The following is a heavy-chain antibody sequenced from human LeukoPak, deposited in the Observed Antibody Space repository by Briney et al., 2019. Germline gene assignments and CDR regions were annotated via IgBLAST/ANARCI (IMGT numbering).Heavy chain of an antibody. J-gene: IGHJ4*02. Sequence: GSLRLSCVASGITFSNYWMTWVRQAPGKGLEWVANIKEDGSEKNYADSVKGRFTISRDNAKNSLYLQMNSLRGEDTAVYYCARARYSDFWGQGTLVTVSS. CDR3: ARARYSDF. V-gene: IGHV3-7*01. CDR1: GITFSNYW. CDR2: IKEDGSEK.